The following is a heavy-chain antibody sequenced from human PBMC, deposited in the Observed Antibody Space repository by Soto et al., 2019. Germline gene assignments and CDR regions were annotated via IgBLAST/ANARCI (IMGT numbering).Heavy chain of an antibody. J-gene: IGHJ4*02. V-gene: IGHV3-9*01. CDR3: AKGDSSPWYPLQGFDY. CDR2: IGWNGGVI. CDR1: GFTFDGYA. Sequence: EERLVESGGDLVQPGRSLTLSCAASGFTFDGYAMHWVRQAPGKGLEWVSGIGWNGGVIGYPDSVEGRLPISRDNAKNSLYLQMNSLRADHTALYYCAKGDSSPWYPLQGFDYWGQGTLVTVSS. D-gene: IGHD6-13*01.